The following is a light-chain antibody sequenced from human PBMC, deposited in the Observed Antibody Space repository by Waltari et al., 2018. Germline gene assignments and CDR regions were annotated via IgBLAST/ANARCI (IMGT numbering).Light chain of an antibody. V-gene: IGLV2-8*01. Sequence: QSALTQPPSASGSPGQSVTISCTGTSSDVGGYDLVSWYQQHPGKAPKLMISEVTKRPSGVPDRFSGSKSGNPASLTVSGLQAEDEADYYCSSYAGSKNLVFGGGTKLTVL. CDR3: SSYAGSKNLV. CDR2: EVT. J-gene: IGLJ2*01. CDR1: SSDVGGYDL.